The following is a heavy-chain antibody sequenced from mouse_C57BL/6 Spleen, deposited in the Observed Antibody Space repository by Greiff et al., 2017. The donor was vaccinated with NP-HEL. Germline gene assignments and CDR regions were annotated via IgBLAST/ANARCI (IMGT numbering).Heavy chain of an antibody. CDR2: IDPSDSYT. V-gene: IGHV1-50*01. Sequence: VQLQQSGAELVKPGASVKLSCKASGYTFTSYWMQWVKQRPGQGLEWIGEIDPSDSYTNYNQKFKGKATLTVDTSSSTAYMQLSSLTSEDSAVYYCAIYGSSFAWFAYWGQGTLVTVSA. D-gene: IGHD1-1*01. J-gene: IGHJ3*01. CDR1: GYTFTSYW. CDR3: AIYGSSFAWFAY.